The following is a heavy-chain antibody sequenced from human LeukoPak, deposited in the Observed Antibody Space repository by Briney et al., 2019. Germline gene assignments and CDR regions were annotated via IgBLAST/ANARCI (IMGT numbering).Heavy chain of an antibody. CDR2: INHSGST. V-gene: IGHV4-34*01. J-gene: IGHJ4*02. Sequence: SETLSLTCAVYGGSFSGYYWSWIRQPPGKGLEWIGEINHSGSTNYNPSLKSRVTISVDTSKNQFSLKLSSVTAADTAVYYCARDQGWFGIFDYWGQGTLVTVSS. CDR3: ARDQGWFGIFDY. D-gene: IGHD3-10*01. CDR1: GGSFSGYY.